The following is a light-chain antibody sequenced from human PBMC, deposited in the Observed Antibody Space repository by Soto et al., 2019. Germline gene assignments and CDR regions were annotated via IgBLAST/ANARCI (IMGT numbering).Light chain of an antibody. CDR3: QSYDRSLTGV. CDR2: GNT. J-gene: IGLJ1*01. Sequence: QSVLTQPPSVSGAPGQRITISCTGSSSNIGADFDVYWYQQLPGAAPKLLIYGNTNRPSGVPDRFSGSKSGTSASLAITGLQAEDEADYYCQSYDRSLTGVFGTGPKV. V-gene: IGLV1-40*01. CDR1: SSNIGADFD.